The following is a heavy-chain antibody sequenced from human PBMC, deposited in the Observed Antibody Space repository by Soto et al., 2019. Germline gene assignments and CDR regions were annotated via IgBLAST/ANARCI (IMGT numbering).Heavy chain of an antibody. J-gene: IGHJ5*02. D-gene: IGHD2-2*01. CDR2: IIPIFGTT. CDR3: ARDRVLPGATPHWFDP. CDR1: GGTFSSYI. Sequence: QVQLVQSGAEVRKPGSSVKVSCKASGGTFSSYIISWVRQAPGQGLEWMGEIIPIFGTTNYAQKFQGRVTVTADDSTRTAYMELSSLRSEDTAVYYCARDRVLPGATPHWFDPWGQGTLVTVSS. V-gene: IGHV1-69*01.